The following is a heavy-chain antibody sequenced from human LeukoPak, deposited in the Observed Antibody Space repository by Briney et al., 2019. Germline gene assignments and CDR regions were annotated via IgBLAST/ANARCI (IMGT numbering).Heavy chain of an antibody. CDR1: GFTFSNFA. Sequence: GGSLRLSCAASGFTFSNFAMSWVRQAPGKGLEWVSAISVGSDSIYYTDSVKGRFTISRDNSKNTLYLQMNSLRAEDTAVYYCAKAPAAKGPNWFDPWGQGTLVTVSS. CDR2: ISVGSDSI. J-gene: IGHJ5*02. CDR3: AKAPAAKGPNWFDP. V-gene: IGHV3-23*01. D-gene: IGHD2-2*01.